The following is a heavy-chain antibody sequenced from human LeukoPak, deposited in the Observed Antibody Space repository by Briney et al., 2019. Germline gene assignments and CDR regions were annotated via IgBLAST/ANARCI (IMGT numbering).Heavy chain of an antibody. CDR1: GGSFSGYY. J-gene: IGHJ4*02. CDR3: ARGITIFGVVISRIGHYFDY. V-gene: IGHV4-34*01. Sequence: PSETLSLTCAVYGGSFSGYYWSWIRQPPGKGLEWIGEINHSGSTNYNPSLKSRVTISVDTSKNQFSLKLSSVTAADTAVYYCARGITIFGVVISRIGHYFDYWGQGTLVTVSS. CDR2: INHSGST. D-gene: IGHD3-3*01.